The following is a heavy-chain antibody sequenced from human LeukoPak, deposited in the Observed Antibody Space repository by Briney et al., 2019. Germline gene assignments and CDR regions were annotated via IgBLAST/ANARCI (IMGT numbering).Heavy chain of an antibody. J-gene: IGHJ5*02. CDR1: GFTVSSNY. CDR3: ARGGFGIRNWFDP. Sequence: PGGSLRLSCAASGFTVSSNYMSWVRQAPGKGLEWVSVIYSGGSTYYADSVKGRFTISRDNSKNTLYLQMNSLRAEDTAVYYCARGGFGIRNWFDPWGQGTLVTVSS. CDR2: IYSGGST. V-gene: IGHV3-66*01. D-gene: IGHD3-10*01.